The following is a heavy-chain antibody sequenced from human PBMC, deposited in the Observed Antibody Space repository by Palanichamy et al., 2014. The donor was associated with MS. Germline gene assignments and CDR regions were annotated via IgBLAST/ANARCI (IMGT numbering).Heavy chain of an antibody. J-gene: IGHJ4*02. Sequence: QLQLQESGPGLVKPSETLSPICTVSGGSISSSSYHWGWIRQPPGKGLEWIGSIYYSGSTYYNPSLKSRVTISVDTSKNQFFLKVSSVTAADTAVYYCAREYSSSPDYWGQGTLVTVSS. D-gene: IGHD6-6*01. CDR2: IYYSGST. CDR1: GGSISSSSYH. V-gene: IGHV4-39*02. CDR3: AREYSSSPDY.